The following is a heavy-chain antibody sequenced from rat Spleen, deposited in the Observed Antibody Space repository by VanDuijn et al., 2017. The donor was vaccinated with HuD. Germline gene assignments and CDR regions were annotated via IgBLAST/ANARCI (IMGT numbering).Heavy chain of an antibody. Sequence: EVQLVESGGGLMQPGGSMKLSCATSGFTFSNYYMAWVRQAPKKGLEWVASISYEGSSTYYRDSVKGRFTISRDNAKSTLYLQMNSLRSDDTATYYCTRGANWELGDYFDYWGQGLMVTVSS. CDR3: TRGANWELGDYFDY. J-gene: IGHJ2*01. CDR1: GFTFSNYY. V-gene: IGHV5-22*01. CDR2: ISYEGSST. D-gene: IGHD5-1*01.